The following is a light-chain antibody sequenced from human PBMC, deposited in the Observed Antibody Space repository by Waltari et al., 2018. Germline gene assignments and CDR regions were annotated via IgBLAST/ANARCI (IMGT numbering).Light chain of an antibody. V-gene: IGKV3-15*01. J-gene: IGKJ2*01. CDR3: QHYINWPHT. Sequence: EIVMTQSKATLSVCQGERVTLSCRASRSIRSYLVWYQQKPGQAPRLLIYDAFTRATGIPARFSGSGSGTEFTLTISSLQSEDFAVYYCQHYINWPHTFGQGTKLEIK. CDR1: RSIRSY. CDR2: DAF.